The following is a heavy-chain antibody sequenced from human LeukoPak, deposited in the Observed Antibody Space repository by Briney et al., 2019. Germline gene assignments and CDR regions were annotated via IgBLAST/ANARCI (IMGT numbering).Heavy chain of an antibody. J-gene: IGHJ4*02. V-gene: IGHV1-18*01. CDR3: AGDSYDSSGSYFFLKLLDY. D-gene: IGHD3-22*01. Sequence: GASVTVSCKVSGYTFTSYGINWVRQAPGQGLEWMGWITAFNGNTDYAQKFQGRVTMTTDTSTNTAYMELRSLRSDDTAVYYCAGDSYDSSGSYFFLKLLDYWGQGTLVTVSS. CDR2: ITAFNGNT. CDR1: GYTFTSYG.